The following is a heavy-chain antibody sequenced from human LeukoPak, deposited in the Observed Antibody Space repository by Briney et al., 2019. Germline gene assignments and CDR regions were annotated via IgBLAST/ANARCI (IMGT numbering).Heavy chain of an antibody. CDR3: ARDGGGTYSLAFDI. Sequence: GGSLRLSCAASGFSVISNYMSWVRQAPGKGLEWVSLIYSGGSTNYVDSVKGRFTISRDNSRNTLYLQMNSLRAEDTAVYYCARDGGGTYSLAFDIWGQGTMVTVSS. V-gene: IGHV3-53*01. CDR1: GFSVISNY. CDR2: IYSGGST. D-gene: IGHD1-26*01. J-gene: IGHJ3*02.